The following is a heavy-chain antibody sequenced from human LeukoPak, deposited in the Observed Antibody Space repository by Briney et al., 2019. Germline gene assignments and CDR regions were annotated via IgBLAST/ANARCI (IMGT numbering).Heavy chain of an antibody. CDR3: AKPQVTANWYYFHY. Sequence: PGGSLRLSCAASGFTFSSYAMSWVRQAPGKGLEWVSAISGSDGSTYYADSVKGRFTISRDNSKNTLYLQMNSLRPDDTAVYFCAKPQVTANWYYFHYWGQGTLVTVSS. CDR2: ISGSDGST. CDR1: GFTFSSYA. J-gene: IGHJ4*02. D-gene: IGHD2-21*02. V-gene: IGHV3-23*01.